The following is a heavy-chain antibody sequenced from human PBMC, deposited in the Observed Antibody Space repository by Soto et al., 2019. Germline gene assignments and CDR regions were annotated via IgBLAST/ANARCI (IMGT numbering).Heavy chain of an antibody. CDR3: AKDEGEIAAAGDY. CDR2: ISYDGSNK. CDR1: GFTFSSYG. V-gene: IGHV3-30*18. Sequence: QVQLVESGGGVVQPGRSLRLSCAASGFTFSSYGMHWVRQAPGKGLEWVAVISYDGSNKYYADSVKGRFTISRDNSKKTQYLTMNKLRAEDTAVYYCAKDEGEIAAAGDYWGQGTLVTVSS. D-gene: IGHD6-13*01. J-gene: IGHJ4*02.